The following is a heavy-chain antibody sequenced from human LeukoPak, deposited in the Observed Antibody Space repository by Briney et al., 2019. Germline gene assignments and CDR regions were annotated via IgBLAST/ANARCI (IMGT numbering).Heavy chain of an antibody. D-gene: IGHD4-17*01. J-gene: IGHJ1*01. CDR1: GFTFSSYW. CDR3: ARPLYGDFATYFQR. Sequence: GGSLRLSCAASGFTFSSYWMHWVRQAPGKGLVWVSHINKDGSSTSYADSVKGRFTISRDNAKNTLYLQMSSLRAEDTALYYCARPLYGDFATYFQRWGQGTLVTVSS. V-gene: IGHV3-74*01. CDR2: INKDGSST.